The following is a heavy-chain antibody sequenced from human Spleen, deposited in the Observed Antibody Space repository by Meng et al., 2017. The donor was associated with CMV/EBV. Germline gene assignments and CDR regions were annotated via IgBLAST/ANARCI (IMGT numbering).Heavy chain of an antibody. J-gene: IGHJ4*02. CDR1: GYTLGSYF. Sequence: ASVKVSCKASGYTLGSYFMHWVRQAPGQGLEWLGMINPSGGSTSYGQKFQERLTMTRDTSTSTVYMELSSLRSEDTAVYYCARDKKAARRIPVFGVVREEGYYFDYWGQGTLVTVSS. D-gene: IGHD3-3*01. CDR3: ARDKKAARRIPVFGVVREEGYYFDY. CDR2: INPSGGST. V-gene: IGHV1-46*01.